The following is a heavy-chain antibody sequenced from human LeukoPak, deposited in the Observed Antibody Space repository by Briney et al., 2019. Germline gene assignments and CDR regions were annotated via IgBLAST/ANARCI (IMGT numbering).Heavy chain of an antibody. CDR2: IYYSGST. J-gene: IGHJ4*02. Sequence: SETLSLTCAVSGGSFSGYYWNWIRQPPGKGLEWIGYIYYSGSTNYNPSLKSRVTISVDTSKNQFSLKLSSVTAADTAVYYCARDPDKRYFDYWGQGTLVTVSS. CDR1: GGSFSGYY. V-gene: IGHV4-59*01. CDR3: ARDPDKRYFDY.